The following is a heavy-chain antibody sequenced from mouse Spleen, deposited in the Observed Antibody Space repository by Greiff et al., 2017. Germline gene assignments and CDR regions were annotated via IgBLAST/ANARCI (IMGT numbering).Heavy chain of an antibody. CDR1: GFTFSSYA. V-gene: IGHV5-9-3*01. J-gene: IGHJ3*01. CDR3: APYDAWFAY. D-gene: IGHD2-14*01. CDR2: ISSGGSYT. Sequence: EVKLMESGGGLVKPGGSLKLSCAASGFTFSSYAMSWVRQTPEKRLEWVATISSGGSYTYYPDSVKGRFTISRDNAKNTLYLQMSSLRSEDTAMYYCAPYDAWFAYWGQGTLVTVSA.